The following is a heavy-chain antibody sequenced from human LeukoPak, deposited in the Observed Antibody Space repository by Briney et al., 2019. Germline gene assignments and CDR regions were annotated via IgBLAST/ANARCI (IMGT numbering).Heavy chain of an antibody. D-gene: IGHD3-22*01. J-gene: IGHJ4*02. CDR2: IYYSGST. Sequence: SETLSLTCTVSGGPISRGGYYWSWIRKHPGKVLGSLGYIYYSGSTYYNPSLKSRVTISVDTSKNEFSLKLSSVTAADTAVYDCARVRYYDSSGYYPVPEFVNWGQGTLVTVFS. V-gene: IGHV4-31*03. CDR3: ARVRYYDSSGYYPVPEFVN. CDR1: GGPISRGGYY.